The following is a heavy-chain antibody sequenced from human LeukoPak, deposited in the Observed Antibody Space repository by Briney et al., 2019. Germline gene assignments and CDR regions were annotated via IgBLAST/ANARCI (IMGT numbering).Heavy chain of an antibody. Sequence: ASVKVSCKASGYTFTGYYMHWVRQAPGQGLEWMGWINPNSGGTNYAQKFQGRVTMTRDTSICTAYMELSRLRSDDTAVYYCARDPVAGTSGDYWGQGTLVTVSS. CDR3: ARDPVAGTSGDY. D-gene: IGHD1-14*01. V-gene: IGHV1-2*02. CDR2: INPNSGGT. J-gene: IGHJ4*02. CDR1: GYTFTGYY.